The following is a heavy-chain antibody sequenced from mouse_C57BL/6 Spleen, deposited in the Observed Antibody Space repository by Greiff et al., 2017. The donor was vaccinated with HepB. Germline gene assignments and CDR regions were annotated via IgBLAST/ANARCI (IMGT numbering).Heavy chain of an antibody. D-gene: IGHD2-4*01. J-gene: IGHJ4*01. V-gene: IGHV5-6*01. CDR1: GFTFSSYG. Sequence: QLVESGGDLVKPGGSLKLSCAASGFTFSSYGMSWVRQTPDKRLEWVATISSGGSYTYYPDSVKGRFTISRDNAKNTLYLQMSSLKSEDTAMYYCARHDYDRVYYAMDYWGQGTSVTVSS. CDR2: ISSGGSYT. CDR3: ARHDYDRVYYAMDY.